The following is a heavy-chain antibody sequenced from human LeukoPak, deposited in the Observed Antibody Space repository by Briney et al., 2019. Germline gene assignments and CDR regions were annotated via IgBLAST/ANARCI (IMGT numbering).Heavy chain of an antibody. J-gene: IGHJ3*02. CDR3: AKSTAMVTWDSFDI. CDR1: GFTFDDYT. Sequence: PGGSLRLSCAASGFTFDDYTMNWVRQGPGKGLEWVSLITWDGGTAYYADSVKGRFTISRDNSKNSLYLQMHSLGTEDTALYYCAKSTAMVTWDSFDIWGQGTMVTVSS. CDR2: ITWDGGTA. V-gene: IGHV3-43*01. D-gene: IGHD5-18*01.